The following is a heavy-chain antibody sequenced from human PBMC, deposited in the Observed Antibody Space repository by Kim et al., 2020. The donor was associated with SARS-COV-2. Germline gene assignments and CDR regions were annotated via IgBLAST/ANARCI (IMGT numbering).Heavy chain of an antibody. V-gene: IGHV1-69*13. Sequence: SVKVSCKASGGTFSSYAISWVRQAPGQGLEWMGGIIPIFGTANYAQKFQGRVTITADESTSTAYMELSSLRSEDTAVYYCGHSYGYSSPHGHYYYGMDVWGQGTTVTVSS. CDR1: GGTFSSYA. CDR2: IIPIFGTA. CDR3: GHSYGYSSPHGHYYYGMDV. D-gene: IGHD5-18*01. J-gene: IGHJ6*02.